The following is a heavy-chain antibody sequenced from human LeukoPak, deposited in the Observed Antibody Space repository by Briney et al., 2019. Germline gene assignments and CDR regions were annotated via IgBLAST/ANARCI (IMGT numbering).Heavy chain of an antibody. Sequence: GGSLRLSCAASGFTFSIYWMHWVRQGPGKGLVWVSQIDTDGSTTTYADSVKGRFTISRDNAKNTLYLQMNSLRAEDTAVYYCARGSGSSYGYIDYWGQGTLVTVPS. CDR1: GFTFSIYW. CDR3: ARGSGSSYGYIDY. D-gene: IGHD1-26*01. J-gene: IGHJ4*02. V-gene: IGHV3-74*01. CDR2: IDTDGSTT.